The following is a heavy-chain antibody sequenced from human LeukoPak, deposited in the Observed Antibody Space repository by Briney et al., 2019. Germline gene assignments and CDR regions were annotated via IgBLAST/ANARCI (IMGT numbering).Heavy chain of an antibody. D-gene: IGHD3-10*01. V-gene: IGHV1-69*05. J-gene: IGHJ4*02. CDR1: GGTFSSYA. CDR2: LIPIFGTA. CDR3: ARAPMVRGVIKYYFDY. Sequence: SVKVSCKASGGTFSSYAISWVRQAPGQGLEWMGGLIPIFGTANYAQKFQGRVTITTDESTSTAYMELSSLRSEDTAVYYCARAPMVRGVIKYYFDYWGQGTLVTVSS.